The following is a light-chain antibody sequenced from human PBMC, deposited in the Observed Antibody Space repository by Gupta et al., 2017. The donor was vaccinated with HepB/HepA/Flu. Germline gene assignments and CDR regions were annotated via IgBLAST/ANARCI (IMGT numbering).Light chain of an antibody. CDR3: QQSYSTPRT. CDR2: AAS. J-gene: IGKJ1*01. Sequence: DIKMTQSPSSLSASVGDRVTITCRASQSTNSYLDWYQQKPGKAPKLLIDAASSLQSGVPSRFSGSGSGADFTLTISSLQPEDFATYYCQQSYSTPRTFGQGTKVEIK. V-gene: IGKV1-39*01. CDR1: QSTNSY.